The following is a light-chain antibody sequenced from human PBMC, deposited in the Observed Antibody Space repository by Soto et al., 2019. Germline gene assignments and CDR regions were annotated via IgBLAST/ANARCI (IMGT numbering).Light chain of an antibody. Sequence: QSVLTQPXXASGXXXXXVTXXXSGSSSNIGSNYVYWYQQLPGTAPKLLIYRNNQRPSGVPDRFSGSKSGTSASLAISGLRSEDEADYYCAAWDDSLSGAYVFGTGTKLTVL. V-gene: IGLV1-47*01. CDR3: AAWDDSLSGAYV. CDR1: SSNIGSNY. CDR2: RNN. J-gene: IGLJ1*01.